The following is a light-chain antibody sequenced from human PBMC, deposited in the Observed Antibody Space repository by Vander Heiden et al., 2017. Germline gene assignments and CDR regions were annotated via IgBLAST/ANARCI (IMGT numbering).Light chain of an antibody. J-gene: IGKJ4*01. CDR1: QSVSSS. CDR2: GAS. V-gene: IGKV3-15*01. Sequence: LLTHSPSTLSISSGVWASLSCRASQSVSSSLAWYQQKPGQAPRLLIYGASTRATGIPARFSGSGSGTEFTLTISSLQSEDFAVYYCQQYNSWPLTFGGGTKVEIK. CDR3: QQYNSWPLT.